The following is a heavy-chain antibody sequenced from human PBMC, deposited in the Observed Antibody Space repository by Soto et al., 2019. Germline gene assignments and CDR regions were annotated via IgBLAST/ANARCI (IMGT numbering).Heavy chain of an antibody. CDR1: GFTFGDYA. Sequence: GGSVRLSCTASGFTFGDYAMSWFRQAPGKGLEWVGVVRSRAYGGTTDYAASVRGSFTISRDDSKSNAYLQMNTLRTEDTAVYYGASYTYTSRYSYFGMDVWGHGTTVTVSS. D-gene: IGHD6-13*01. V-gene: IGHV3-49*03. CDR3: ASYTYTSRYSYFGMDV. J-gene: IGHJ6*02. CDR2: VRSRAYGGTT.